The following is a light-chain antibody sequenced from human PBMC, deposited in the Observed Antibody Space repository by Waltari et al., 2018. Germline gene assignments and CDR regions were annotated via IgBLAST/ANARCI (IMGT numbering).Light chain of an antibody. CDR1: QDIGPY. CDR3: QHHVRLPAT. J-gene: IGKJ1*01. CDR2: ATS. V-gene: IGKV3-20*01. Sequence: IVLTQSPGTLSLSPGGRATLSCRASQDIGPYLAWYQQKPGQAPRLLIYATSTRAAGIPDRFSGSGSGADFSLTSTRLEPEDFAVYYCQHHVRLPATFGQGTKV.